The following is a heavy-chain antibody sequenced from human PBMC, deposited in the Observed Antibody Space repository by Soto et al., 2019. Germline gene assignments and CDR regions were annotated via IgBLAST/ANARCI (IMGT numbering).Heavy chain of an antibody. CDR1: GFTFSSYW. D-gene: IGHD6-6*01. CDR3: ARERAARPVYYYYYMDG. V-gene: IGHV3-7*01. CDR2: IKQDGSEK. J-gene: IGHJ6*03. Sequence: PGGSLRLSCAASGFTFSSYWMSWVRQAPGKGLEWVANIKQDGSEKYYVDSVKGRFTISRDNAKNSLYLQMNSLRAEDTAVYYCARERAARPVYYYYYMDGWGKGITVTVSS.